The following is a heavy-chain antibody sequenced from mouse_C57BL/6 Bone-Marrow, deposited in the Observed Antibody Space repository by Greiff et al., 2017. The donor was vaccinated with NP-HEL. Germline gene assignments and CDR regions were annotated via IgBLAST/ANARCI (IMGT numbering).Heavy chain of an antibody. CDR2: INPNNGGT. V-gene: IGHV1-26*01. CDR1: GYTFTDYY. D-gene: IGHD1-1*01. CDR3: ARGVTTVVAPYFDY. J-gene: IGHJ2*01. Sequence: VQLKQSGPELVKPGASVKISCKASGYTFTDYYMNWVKQSHGKSLEWIGDINPNNGGTSYNQKFKGKATLTVDKSSSTAYMELRSLTSEDSAVYYCARGVTTVVAPYFDYWGQGTTLTVSS.